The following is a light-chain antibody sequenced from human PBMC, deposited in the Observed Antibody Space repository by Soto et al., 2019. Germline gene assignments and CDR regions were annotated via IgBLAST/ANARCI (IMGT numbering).Light chain of an antibody. CDR3: QQRSNWPPWT. CDR1: QSVSSSY. J-gene: IGKJ1*01. Sequence: EIVLTQSPATLSLSPGERATLYCRASQSVSSSYLAWYQQKPGQAPRLLIYDASNRATGIPARFSGSGSGTDFTLTISSLEPEDFAVYYCQQRSNWPPWTFGQGSKVDIK. CDR2: DAS. V-gene: IGKV3-11*01.